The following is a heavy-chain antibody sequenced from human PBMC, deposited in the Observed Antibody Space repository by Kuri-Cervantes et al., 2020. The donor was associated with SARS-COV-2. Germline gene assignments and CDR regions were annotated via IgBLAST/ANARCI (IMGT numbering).Heavy chain of an antibody. V-gene: IGHV4-38-2*01. Sequence: GSLRLSCAVSGYSISSGYYWSWIRQPPGKGLEWIGYIYYSGSTNYNPSLKSRVTISVDTSKNQFSLKLSSVTAADTAVYYCASIAARPYFDYWGQGTLVTVSS. CDR1: GYSISSGYY. CDR3: ASIAARPYFDY. J-gene: IGHJ4*02. D-gene: IGHD6-6*01. CDR2: IYYSGST.